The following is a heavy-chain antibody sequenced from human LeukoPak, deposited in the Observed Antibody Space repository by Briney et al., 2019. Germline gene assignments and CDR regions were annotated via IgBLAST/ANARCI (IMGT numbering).Heavy chain of an antibody. CDR2: IYFTGST. J-gene: IGHJ4*02. Sequence: SETLSLTCTVPGGSISSHYWSWIRQPPGMGLEWVGYIYFTGSTNYNPSLKSRVTISLDTSKNQFSLNLSSVTAADTAMYYCARGGGSPHNWGQGTLVTVSS. CDR1: GGSISSHY. CDR3: ARGGGSPHN. V-gene: IGHV4-59*11. D-gene: IGHD3-10*01.